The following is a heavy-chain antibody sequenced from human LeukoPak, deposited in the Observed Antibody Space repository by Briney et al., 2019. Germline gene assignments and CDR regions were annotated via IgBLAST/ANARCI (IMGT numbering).Heavy chain of an antibody. V-gene: IGHV1-18*01. J-gene: IGHJ4*02. CDR3: ARDSPYCGSTTCYSFLDY. D-gene: IGHD2-21*01. CDR2: ITPYNGKT. CDR1: GYNFPSNG. Sequence: ASVKVSCKASGYNFPSNGISWVRQAPGQGLEWMGWITPYNGKTIYAQKFQGRVTMTTDTSTNTAYMELRSLRFDDTAIYYCARDSPYCGSTTCYSFLDYWGQGTLVTVS.